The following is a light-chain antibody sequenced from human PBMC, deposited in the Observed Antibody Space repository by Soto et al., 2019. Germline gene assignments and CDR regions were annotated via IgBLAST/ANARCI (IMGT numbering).Light chain of an antibody. J-gene: IGKJ4*01. CDR3: QQYNKWPLT. Sequence: EIVMTQSPATLSVSPGERATLSCRASQSVRINLAWYQQKPGQAPRLLIYGASTRATGVPARFSGSGSGTEFTLTISSLQSEDFAVYYCQQYNKWPLTFGGGTKVEIK. CDR1: QSVRIN. V-gene: IGKV3-15*01. CDR2: GAS.